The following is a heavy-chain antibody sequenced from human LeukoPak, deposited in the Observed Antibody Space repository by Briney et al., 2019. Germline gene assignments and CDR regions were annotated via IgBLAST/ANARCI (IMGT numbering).Heavy chain of an antibody. CDR2: IYTTGGTSGST. D-gene: IGHD3-22*01. Sequence: SETLSLTCTVSGGSISSGNYYWSWIRQPAGKGLEYIGRIYTTGGTSGSTYYNPSPKSRVTISVDTSKNQFSLKLSSVTAADTAVYYCARGTYYYDSSGYLFDYWGQGTLVTVSS. V-gene: IGHV4-61*02. CDR3: ARGTYYYDSSGYLFDY. J-gene: IGHJ4*02. CDR1: GGSISSGNYY.